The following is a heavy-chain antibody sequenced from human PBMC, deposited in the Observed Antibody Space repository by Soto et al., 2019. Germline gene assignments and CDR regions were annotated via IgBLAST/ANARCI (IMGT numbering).Heavy chain of an antibody. J-gene: IGHJ3*02. D-gene: IGHD1-26*01. Sequence: QLQLVQSGGEVKTPGASVQVSCTTSGYTFTSHGISWVRQAPGQGLEGMGWISAYNGKTDYAQKFQGRVTMTADTLTSTVYMEVRSVRSDDTAVYYCARLLTEGATYREDAFDMWGQGTKVTVSS. V-gene: IGHV1-18*01. CDR2: ISAYNGKT. CDR1: GYTFTSHG. CDR3: ARLLTEGATYREDAFDM.